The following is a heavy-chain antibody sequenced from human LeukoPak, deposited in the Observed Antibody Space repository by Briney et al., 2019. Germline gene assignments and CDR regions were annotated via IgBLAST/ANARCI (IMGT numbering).Heavy chain of an antibody. Sequence: QPGGSLRLSCVASGFSFPNFAMTWVRQAPGERLEWVSAIRGSGDRTSYADSLKGRFTISRDKSKNTLYLQMNNLRAEDTAVYYCARDDAVDGGYLDYWGQGALVTVSS. J-gene: IGHJ4*02. CDR2: IRGSGDRT. D-gene: IGHD6-19*01. CDR1: GFSFPNFA. V-gene: IGHV3-23*01. CDR3: ARDDAVDGGYLDY.